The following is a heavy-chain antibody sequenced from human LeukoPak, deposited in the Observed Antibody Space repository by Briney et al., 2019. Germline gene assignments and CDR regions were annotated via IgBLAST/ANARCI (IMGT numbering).Heavy chain of an antibody. J-gene: IGHJ4*02. CDR1: GYTFTGYY. CDR3: ATLDPAECTNGVCYTFDY. V-gene: IGHV1-2*06. CDR2: INPNSGGT. Sequence: ASVKASCKASGYTFTGYYMHWVRQAPGQGLEWMGRINPNSGGTNYAQKFQGRVTMTRDTSISTAYMELSRLRSDDTAVYYCATLDPAECTNGVCYTFDYWGQGTLVTVSS. D-gene: IGHD2-8*01.